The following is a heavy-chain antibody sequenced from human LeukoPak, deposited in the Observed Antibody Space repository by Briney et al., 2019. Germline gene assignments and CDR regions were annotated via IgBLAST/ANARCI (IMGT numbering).Heavy chain of an antibody. CDR2: IYYSGST. Sequence: SETLSLTCTVSGGSISSYYWSWIRQPPGKGLEWIGYIYYSGSTNYNPSLKSRVTISVDTSKNQFSLKLSSVTAADTAVYYCARGDYYGSGSRYSDYWGQGTLVTVSS. V-gene: IGHV4-59*12. D-gene: IGHD3-10*01. CDR1: GGSISSYY. CDR3: ARGDYYGSGSRYSDY. J-gene: IGHJ4*02.